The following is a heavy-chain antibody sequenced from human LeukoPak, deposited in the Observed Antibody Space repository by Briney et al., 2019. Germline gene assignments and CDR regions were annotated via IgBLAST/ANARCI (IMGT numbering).Heavy chain of an antibody. J-gene: IGHJ4*02. CDR2: ISGSGGST. CDR1: GFTFSSYA. CDR3: AKRPYYDSSGYYYYYFDY. D-gene: IGHD3-22*01. V-gene: IGHV3-23*01. Sequence: GGSLRLSCAASGFTFSSYAMSGVRQAPGKGREWVSAISGSGGSTYYADSVKGRFTISRDNSKNTLYLQMNSLRAEDTAVYYCAKRPYYDSSGYYYYYFDYWGQGTLVTVSS.